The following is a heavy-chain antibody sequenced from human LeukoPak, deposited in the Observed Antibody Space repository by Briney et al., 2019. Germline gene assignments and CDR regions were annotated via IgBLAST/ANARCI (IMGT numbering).Heavy chain of an antibody. Sequence: GASVTVSCKVSGYTLTELSMHWVRQAPGKGLEWMGGFDPEDGETIYAQKFQGRVTMTEDTSTDTAYMELSSLRSEDTAVYYCATVSFNQWELDWFDPWGQGTLVTVSS. V-gene: IGHV1-24*01. CDR1: GYTLTELS. J-gene: IGHJ5*02. CDR3: ATVSFNQWELDWFDP. D-gene: IGHD1-26*01. CDR2: FDPEDGET.